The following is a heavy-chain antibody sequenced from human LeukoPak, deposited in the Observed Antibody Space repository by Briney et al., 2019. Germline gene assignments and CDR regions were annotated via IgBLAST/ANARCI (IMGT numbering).Heavy chain of an antibody. Sequence: KPGESLKISCKGSGYSFTGYWIGWVRQMPGKGLEWMGIIYPGDSDTRYSPSFQGQVTISADKSISTAYLQWNSLKASDTAMYFCARRENYYGSGSYFADAFDIWGQGTMVTVSS. CDR3: ARRENYYGSGSYFADAFDI. CDR2: IYPGDSDT. J-gene: IGHJ3*02. V-gene: IGHV5-51*01. CDR1: GYSFTGYW. D-gene: IGHD3-10*01.